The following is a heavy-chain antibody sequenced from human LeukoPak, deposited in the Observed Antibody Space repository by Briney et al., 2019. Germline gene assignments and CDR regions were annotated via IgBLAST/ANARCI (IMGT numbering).Heavy chain of an antibody. J-gene: IGHJ6*03. CDR3: AKSPFVPVTTFTPYYMDV. CDR2: IRYDGSNK. V-gene: IGHV3-30*02. D-gene: IGHD5-12*01. CDR1: GFTFSSYG. Sequence: GGSLRLSCAASGFTFSSYGMHWVRQAPGKGLEWVAFIRYDGSNKYYADSVKGRFTISRDNSKNTLYLQMNSLRAEDTAFYYCAKSPFVPVTTFTPYYMDVWGKGTTVTISS.